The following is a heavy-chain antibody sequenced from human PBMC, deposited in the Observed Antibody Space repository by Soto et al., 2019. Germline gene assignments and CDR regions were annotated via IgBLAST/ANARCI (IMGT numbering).Heavy chain of an antibody. CDR3: ARSARVPMVRGVIIKAFDY. CDR1: GYTFTSYA. Sequence: QVQLVQSGAEVKKPGALVKVSCKASGYTFTSYAMHWVRQAPGQRLEWMGWINAGNGNTKYSQKFQGRVTITRDTSASTAYMELSSLRSEDTAVYYCARSARVPMVRGVIIKAFDYWGQGTLVTVSS. J-gene: IGHJ4*02. V-gene: IGHV1-3*01. D-gene: IGHD3-10*01. CDR2: INAGNGNT.